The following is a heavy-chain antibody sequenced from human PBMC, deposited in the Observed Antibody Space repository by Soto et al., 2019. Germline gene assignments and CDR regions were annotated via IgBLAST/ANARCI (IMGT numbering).Heavy chain of an antibody. Sequence: QVQLQESGPGLVKPSETLSLTCTVSGGSMSSYYWSWIRQSPGKGLEWIGYIDYSGSTNYNPSLKSRVAISLDTSKNQFSLMLSSVTAADTAVYYCARGEWLATIKPYFAYWGQGTLVTVSS. J-gene: IGHJ4*02. CDR1: GGSMSSYY. V-gene: IGHV4-59*01. D-gene: IGHD5-12*01. CDR2: IDYSGST. CDR3: ARGEWLATIKPYFAY.